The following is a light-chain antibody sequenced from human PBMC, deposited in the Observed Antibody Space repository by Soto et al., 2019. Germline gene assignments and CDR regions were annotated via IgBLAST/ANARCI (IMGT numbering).Light chain of an antibody. CDR3: NSYTGNNIMI. J-gene: IGLJ2*01. V-gene: IGLV2-8*01. Sequence: QSVLTQPPSASGSPGQSVTISCTGASSDIGAYNYVSWYQHHPGKAPKLIIYEVNKRPSGVPDRFSGSKSGFTASLTVSGLQAEADADYYSNSYTGNNIMIFGGGTKLTVL. CDR2: EVN. CDR1: SSDIGAYNY.